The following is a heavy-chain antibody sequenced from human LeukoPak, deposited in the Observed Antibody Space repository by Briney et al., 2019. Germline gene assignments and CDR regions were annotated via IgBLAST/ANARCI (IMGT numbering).Heavy chain of an antibody. CDR1: GFTFSSYA. V-gene: IGHV3-30-3*01. J-gene: IGHJ4*02. Sequence: GRSLRLSCAASGFTFSSYAMHWVRQAPGKGLEWVAVISYDGSNKYYADSVKGRFTISRDNSKNTLYLQMNSLRAEDTAVYYCAKEREYGSGSYYDYWGQGTLVTVSS. D-gene: IGHD3-10*01. CDR3: AKEREYGSGSYYDY. CDR2: ISYDGSNK.